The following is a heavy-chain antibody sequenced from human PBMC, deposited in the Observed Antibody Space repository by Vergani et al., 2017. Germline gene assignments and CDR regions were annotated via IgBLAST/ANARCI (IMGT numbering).Heavy chain of an antibody. CDR1: GFTITSYG. V-gene: IGHV1-38-4*01. Sequence: QVQLVQSWAEVRKSGASVKVSCSFSGFTITSYGIHWVQQSPGQGLEWMGWINPGNGSPSYAKKFQGRFTMTRDMSTTTAYTDLSSLTSEDMAVYYCARLIHYYDSVYYFDYWGQGTLVTVSS. CDR3: ARLIHYYDSVYYFDY. CDR2: INPGNGSP. D-gene: IGHD3-22*01. J-gene: IGHJ4*02.